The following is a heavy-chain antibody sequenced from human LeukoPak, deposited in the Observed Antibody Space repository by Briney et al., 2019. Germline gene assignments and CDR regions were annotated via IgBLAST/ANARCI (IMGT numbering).Heavy chain of an antibody. V-gene: IGHV3-23*01. Sequence: GGSLRLSCAASGFTFSSYAMSWVRQAPGKGLEWVSAISGSGGSTYYADSVKGRFTISRDNSKNTLYLQMNGLRAEDTAVYYCAKVRDPWDNYYFDYWGQGTLVTVSS. J-gene: IGHJ4*02. CDR2: ISGSGGST. D-gene: IGHD1-20*01. CDR1: GFTFSSYA. CDR3: AKVRDPWDNYYFDY.